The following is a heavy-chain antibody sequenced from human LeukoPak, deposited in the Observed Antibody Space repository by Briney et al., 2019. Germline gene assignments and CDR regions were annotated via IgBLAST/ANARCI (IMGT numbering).Heavy chain of an antibody. CDR1: GFTFSTYW. CDR3: ARDRGYSTFDK. CDR2: IRQDGRDK. D-gene: IGHD4-23*01. Sequence: GGSLRLSCAASGFTFSTYWMSWVREAPGRGLEWVATIRQDGRDKFYVDSVKGRFTISRDNAKNSLYLHMNSLRVEDTAVYYCARDRGYSTFDKWGQGTLVTVSS. J-gene: IGHJ5*02. V-gene: IGHV3-7*01.